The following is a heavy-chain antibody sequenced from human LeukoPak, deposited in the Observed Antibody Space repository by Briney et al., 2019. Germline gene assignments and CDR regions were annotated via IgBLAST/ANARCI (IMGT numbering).Heavy chain of an antibody. V-gene: IGHV1-46*01. CDR3: AKEPGLTYYYDSSGYYGWFDY. CDR1: GYIFTTYY. J-gene: IGHJ5*01. CDR2: INPSGGGT. Sequence: ASVKVSCKASGYIFTTYYIHWVRQAPGQGLEWMGIINPSGGGTSYAQKFQGRVTMTRDTSTSTVYMELSSLRSEDTAVYYCAKEPGLTYYYDSSGYYGWFDYWGQGTLVTVSS. D-gene: IGHD3-22*01.